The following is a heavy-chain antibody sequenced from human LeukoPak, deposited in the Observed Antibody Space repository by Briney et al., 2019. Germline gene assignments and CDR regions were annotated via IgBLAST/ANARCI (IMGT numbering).Heavy chain of an antibody. V-gene: IGHV3-48*01. CDR3: AREYSSSSGRAFDI. D-gene: IGHD6-6*01. CDR1: GFTFSSYS. Sequence: PGGSLRLSCAASGFTFSSYSMNWVRQAPGTGLEWVSYISSSTSTRYYADSVKGRFTISRDNAKNSLYLQMNRLRGADTAVYYCAREYSSSSGRAFDIWGQGTMVTVSS. J-gene: IGHJ3*02. CDR2: ISSSTSTR.